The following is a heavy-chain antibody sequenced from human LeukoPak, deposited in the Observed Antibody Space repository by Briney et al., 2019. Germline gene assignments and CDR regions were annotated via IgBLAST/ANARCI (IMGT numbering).Heavy chain of an antibody. J-gene: IGHJ3*02. D-gene: IGHD4-17*01. CDR2: IHYSGGIT. V-gene: IGHV4-59*08. CDR3: ARLLGDYETPAFDI. CDR1: GGSISSYY. Sequence: PSETLSLTCTVSGGSISSYYWSWIRQPPGKGLEWIGYIHYSGGITYYNPSLKSRVTISVDTSKNQFSLKLSSVTAADTAVHYCARLLGDYETPAFDIWGQGTMVTVS.